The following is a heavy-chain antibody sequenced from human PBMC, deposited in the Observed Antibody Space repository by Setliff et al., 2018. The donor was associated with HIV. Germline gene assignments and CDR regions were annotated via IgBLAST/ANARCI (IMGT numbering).Heavy chain of an antibody. CDR2: IGLDGSEK. J-gene: IGHJ6*02. Sequence: PGGSLRLSCAASRFDFNNYWMCWVRQAPGKGLEWVANIGLDGSEKNYVESVKGRFTISRDNAENSLYLQMNSLRADDTATYYCARKLRPGHGVDVWGQGTTVTVSS. V-gene: IGHV3-7*01. CDR1: RFDFNNYW. CDR3: ARKLRPGHGVDV. D-gene: IGHD3-10*01.